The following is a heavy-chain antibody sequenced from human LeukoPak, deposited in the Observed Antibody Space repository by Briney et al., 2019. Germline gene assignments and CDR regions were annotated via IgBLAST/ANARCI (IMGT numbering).Heavy chain of an antibody. Sequence: GGSLRLSCAASGFTFSSYSMNWVRQAPGKGLEWVAVISYDGSNKYYADSVKGRFTISRDNSKNTLYLQMNSLRAEDTAVYYCAKCTMVRGVTPFDYWGQGTLVTVSS. V-gene: IGHV3-30*18. J-gene: IGHJ4*02. D-gene: IGHD3-10*01. CDR2: ISYDGSNK. CDR1: GFTFSSYS. CDR3: AKCTMVRGVTPFDY.